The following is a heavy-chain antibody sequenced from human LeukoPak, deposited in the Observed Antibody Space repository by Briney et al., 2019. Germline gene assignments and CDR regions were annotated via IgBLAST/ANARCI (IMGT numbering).Heavy chain of an antibody. D-gene: IGHD1-7*01. J-gene: IGHJ5*02. CDR3: ARSGETGTTRSWFDP. CDR2: IYYSGST. CDR1: GGSISSYY. Sequence: SETLSLTCTVSGGSISSYYWSWIRQPAGKGLEWIGYIYYSGSTNYNPSLKSRVTISVDTSKNQFSLKLSSVTAADTAVYYCARSGETGTTRSWFDPWGQGTLVTVSS. V-gene: IGHV4-59*01.